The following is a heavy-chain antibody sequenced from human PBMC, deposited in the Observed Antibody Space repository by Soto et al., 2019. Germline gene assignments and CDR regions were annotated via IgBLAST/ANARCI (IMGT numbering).Heavy chain of an antibody. Sequence: PSETLSLTCSVSGDSITSGGYSWSWIRQPPRRGLEWIAYIYHTGSASYPPSLKGRVTISVHKSKNHFSLSLSAVTAAATAIYYCARAHYGPSGYYYGSWGQGSLVTV. CDR1: GDSITSGGYS. V-gene: IGHV4-30-2*01. D-gene: IGHD3-22*01. J-gene: IGHJ4*02. CDR3: ARAHYGPSGYYYGS. CDR2: IYHTGSA.